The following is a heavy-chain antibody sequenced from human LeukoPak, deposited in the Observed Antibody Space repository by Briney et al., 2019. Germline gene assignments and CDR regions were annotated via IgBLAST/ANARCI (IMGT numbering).Heavy chain of an antibody. CDR3: AKARTGYSSSCDY. CDR2: ISSSGSTI. V-gene: IGHV3-11*01. D-gene: IGHD6-13*01. J-gene: IGHJ4*02. CDR1: GFTFSDYY. Sequence: GGSLRLSCAASGFTFSDYYMGWIRQAPGKGLEWVSYISSSGSTIYYADSVKGRFTISRDNSKNTLYLQMNSLRAEDTAVYYCAKARTGYSSSCDYWGQGTLVTVSS.